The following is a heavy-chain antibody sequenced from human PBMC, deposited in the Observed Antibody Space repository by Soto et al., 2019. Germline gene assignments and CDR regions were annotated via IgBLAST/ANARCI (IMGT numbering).Heavy chain of an antibody. CDR3: ASHIVVVTAIRNAFDI. Sequence: ASVKVSCKASGYTFTSYGISWVRQAPGQGLEWMGWISAYNGNTNYAQKLQGRVTITADASTSTAYMELSSLRSEDTAVYYCASHIVVVTAIRNAFDIWGQGTMVTVSS. D-gene: IGHD2-21*02. CDR2: ISAYNGNT. J-gene: IGHJ3*02. V-gene: IGHV1-18*01. CDR1: GYTFTSYG.